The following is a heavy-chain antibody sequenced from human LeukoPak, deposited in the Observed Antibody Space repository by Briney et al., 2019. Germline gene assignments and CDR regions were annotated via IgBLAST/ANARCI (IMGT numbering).Heavy chain of an antibody. D-gene: IGHD6-13*01. Sequence: ASVKVSCKASGYTFTSYYMHWVRQAPRQGLEWMGIINPSGGSTSYAQKFQGRVTMTRDTSTSTVYMELSSLRSEDTAVYYCARALRSWYRIDYWGQGTLVTVSS. V-gene: IGHV1-46*01. CDR2: INPSGGST. CDR3: ARALRSWYRIDY. J-gene: IGHJ4*02. CDR1: GYTFTSYY.